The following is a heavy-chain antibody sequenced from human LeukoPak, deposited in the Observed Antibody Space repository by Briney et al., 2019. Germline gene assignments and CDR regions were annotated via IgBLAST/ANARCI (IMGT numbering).Heavy chain of an antibody. CDR1: GFTFSSYW. Sequence: GGSLRLSCAASGFTFSSYWMSWVRQAPGKGLEWVANIKQDGSEKYYVDSVKGRFTISRDNAKNSLYLQMTSLRAEDTAVYYCARDRSPWSYDFDYWGQGTLVTVSS. V-gene: IGHV3-7*01. CDR2: IKQDGSEK. D-gene: IGHD3-10*01. CDR3: ARDRSPWSYDFDY. J-gene: IGHJ4*02.